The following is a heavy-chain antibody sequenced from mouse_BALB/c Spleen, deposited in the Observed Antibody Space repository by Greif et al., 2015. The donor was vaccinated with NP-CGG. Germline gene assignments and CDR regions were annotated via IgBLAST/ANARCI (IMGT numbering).Heavy chain of an antibody. J-gene: IGHJ4*01. CDR2: IDPSDSYT. CDR1: GYTFTSYW. V-gene: IGHV1-69*02. CDR3: ARKDNRGYAMDY. D-gene: IGHD1-3*01. Sequence: QVQLQQSGAELVKPGASVKLSCKASGYTFTSYWMHWVKQRPGQGLEWIGEIDPSDSYTNYNQKFKGKATLTVDKSSSPAYMQLSSLTSEDSAVYYCARKDNRGYAMDYWGQGSSVTVSS.